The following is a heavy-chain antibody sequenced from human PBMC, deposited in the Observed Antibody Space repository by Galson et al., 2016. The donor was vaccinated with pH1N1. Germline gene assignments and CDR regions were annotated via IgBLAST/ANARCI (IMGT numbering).Heavy chain of an antibody. Sequence: SETLSLTCSVSGGSISSGNWWSWVRQPPGKGLEWIGEIYHSGSTNYNPSLKSRVTISVDKSKNQFSLKLSSVTAADTAVYYCVSKRVGWELGGNWFDPWGQGTLVTVSS. CDR1: GGSISSGNW. D-gene: IGHD1-26*01. CDR2: IYHSGST. V-gene: IGHV4-4*02. CDR3: VSKRVGWELGGNWFDP. J-gene: IGHJ5*02.